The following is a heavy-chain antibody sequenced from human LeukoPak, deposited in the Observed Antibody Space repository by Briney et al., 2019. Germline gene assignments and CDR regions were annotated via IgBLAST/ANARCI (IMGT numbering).Heavy chain of an antibody. CDR2: IYSGGSA. Sequence: SGGSLRLSCAASGFTVSNTYMSWVRQAPGKGLEWVSLIYSGGSAYYADSVKGRFTISRDNSKNTLYLQMNSLRAEDTAVYYCARGGVYYYDSSGYVDYWGQGTLVTVSS. D-gene: IGHD3-22*01. CDR1: GFTVSNTY. J-gene: IGHJ4*02. V-gene: IGHV3-53*01. CDR3: ARGGVYYYDSSGYVDY.